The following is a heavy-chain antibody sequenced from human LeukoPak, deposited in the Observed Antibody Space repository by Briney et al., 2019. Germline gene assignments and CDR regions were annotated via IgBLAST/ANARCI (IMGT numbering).Heavy chain of an antibody. CDR2: IYYSGRT. CDR3: LSGSYYSEDY. Sequence: SETLSLTCTVSGGSISSSNHYWGWIRQPPGKRLECIGSIYYSGRTYSNPSLKSRVTISVDTSKNQFSLKLSSVTAADTAVYYCLSGSYYSEDYWGQGTLVTVSS. J-gene: IGHJ4*02. V-gene: IGHV4-39*07. D-gene: IGHD1-26*01. CDR1: GGSISSSNHY.